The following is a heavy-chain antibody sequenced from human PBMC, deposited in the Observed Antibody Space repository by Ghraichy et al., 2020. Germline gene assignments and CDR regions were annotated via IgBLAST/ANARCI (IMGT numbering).Heavy chain of an antibody. D-gene: IGHD1-7*01. Sequence: GESLNISCAASGFNSGTFAMSWVRQAPGKGLELVSGISSSGLRTYYADSVKGRFTISRDSSKNTLFLQVNGLRAGDTALYYCAKQKGLLRENYAFDYWGPGTLVTVSS. V-gene: IGHV3-23*01. CDR2: ISSSGLRT. CDR1: GFNSGTFA. CDR3: AKQKGLLRENYAFDY. J-gene: IGHJ4*02.